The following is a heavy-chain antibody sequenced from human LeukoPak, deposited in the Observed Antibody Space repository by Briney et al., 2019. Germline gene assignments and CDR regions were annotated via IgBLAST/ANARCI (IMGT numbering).Heavy chain of an antibody. CDR3: ARDKSNYYGSGSYYRVHEVFGVDYYYGMDV. D-gene: IGHD3-10*01. CDR1: GYTFTGYY. Sequence: GASVKVSCKASGYTFTGYYMHWVRQAPGQGLEWMGWINPNSGGTNYARKFQGRVTMTRDTSISTAYMELRRLRSDDTAVYYCARDKSNYYGSGSYYRVHEVFGVDYYYGMDVWGQGTTVTVSS. V-gene: IGHV1-2*02. CDR2: INPNSGGT. J-gene: IGHJ6*02.